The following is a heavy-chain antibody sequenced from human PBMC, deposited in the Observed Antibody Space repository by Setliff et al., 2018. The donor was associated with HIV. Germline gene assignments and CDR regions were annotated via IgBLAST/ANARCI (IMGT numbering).Heavy chain of an antibody. CDR3: ASVRGDYVVDY. V-gene: IGHV4-59*01. CDR1: GGSISSYY. J-gene: IGHJ4*02. CDR2: IYYSGGT. D-gene: IGHD4-17*01. Sequence: PSETLSLTCTVSGGSISSYYWSWIRQPPGKGLEWIGYIYYSGGTNYNPALKSRFTISVDTSKNQFSLKLSSVTAADTAVYYCASVRGDYVVDYWGQGTLFTAPQ.